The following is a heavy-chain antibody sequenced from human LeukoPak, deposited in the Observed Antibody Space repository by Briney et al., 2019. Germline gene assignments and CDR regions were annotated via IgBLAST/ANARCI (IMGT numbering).Heavy chain of an antibody. D-gene: IGHD3-9*01. CDR1: GGSISSYY. V-gene: IGHV4-4*07. J-gene: IGHJ6*03. Sequence: SETLSLTCTVSGGSISSYYWSWIRQPAGKGLEWIGRIYTSGSTNYNPSLKSRVTMSVDTSKNQFSLKLSSVTAADTAVYYCARGWYYDILTGLHYYYMGVWGKGTTVTISS. CDR3: ARGWYYDILTGLHYYYMGV. CDR2: IYTSGST.